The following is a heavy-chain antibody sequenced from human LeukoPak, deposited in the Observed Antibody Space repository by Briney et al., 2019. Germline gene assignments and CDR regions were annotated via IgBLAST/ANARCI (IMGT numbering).Heavy chain of an antibody. J-gene: IGHJ4*02. CDR2: INPSGGST. Sequence: ASVKVSCKASGYTFTSYGISWVRQAPGQGLEWMGIINPSGGSTSYAQKFQGRVTMTRDTSTSTVYMELSSLRSEDTAVYYCARLDFGVPHFDYWGQGTLVTVSS. CDR1: GYTFTSYG. D-gene: IGHD3-3*01. V-gene: IGHV1-46*01. CDR3: ARLDFGVPHFDY.